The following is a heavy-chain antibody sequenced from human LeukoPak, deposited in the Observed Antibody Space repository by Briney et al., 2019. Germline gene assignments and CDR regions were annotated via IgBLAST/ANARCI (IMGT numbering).Heavy chain of an antibody. D-gene: IGHD3-22*01. CDR3: ARGPLRLYSYDSSANYFRWFDP. V-gene: IGHV4-59*01. J-gene: IGHJ5*02. CDR2: IYYSGST. Sequence: SETLSLTCTVSGGPISSYYWSWIRQPPGKGLEWIGYIYYSGSTNYNPSLKSRVTISVDTSKNQFSLKLSSVTAADTAVYYCARGPLRLYSYDSSANYFRWFDPWGQGTLVTVSS. CDR1: GGPISSYY.